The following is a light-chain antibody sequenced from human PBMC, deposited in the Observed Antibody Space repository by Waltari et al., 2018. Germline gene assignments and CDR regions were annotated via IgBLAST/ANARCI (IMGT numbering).Light chain of an antibody. CDR1: QSVSSN. Sequence: MTQSPATLSVSPGGRATLSCRASQSVSSNLAWYQQKPGQAPSLLIYGASTRATGISDRFSGSGSGTEFTFTISSLQSEDFAVYFCQQYHKWPPLTFGGGTKVEIK. CDR3: QQYHKWPPLT. CDR2: GAS. V-gene: IGKV3-15*01. J-gene: IGKJ4*01.